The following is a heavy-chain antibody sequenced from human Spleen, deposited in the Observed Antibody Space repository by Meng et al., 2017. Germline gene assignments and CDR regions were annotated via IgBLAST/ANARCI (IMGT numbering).Heavy chain of an antibody. CDR1: GYTFTSYG. D-gene: IGHD3-22*01. Sequence: ASVKVSCKASGYTFTSYGISWVRQAPGQGLEWMGRINPNSGGTNYVQKFQGRVTMTRDTSISTAYMELSTLRSDDTAVYYCARDTTGHYYDSSGYLGGYWGQGTLVTVSS. J-gene: IGHJ4*02. CDR2: INPNSGGT. CDR3: ARDTTGHYYDSSGYLGGY. V-gene: IGHV1-2*06.